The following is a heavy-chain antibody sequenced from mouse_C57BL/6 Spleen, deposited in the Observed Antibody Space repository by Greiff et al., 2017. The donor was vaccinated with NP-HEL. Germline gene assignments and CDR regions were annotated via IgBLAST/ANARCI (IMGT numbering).Heavy chain of an antibody. CDR2: INPSNGGT. D-gene: IGHD1-1*01. J-gene: IGHJ1*03. CDR3: ARETTVVDWYFDV. CDR1: GYTFTSYW. Sequence: QVQLQQPGTELVKPGASVKLSCKASGYTFTSYWMHWVKQRTGQGLEWIGNINPSNGGTNYNEKFKSKATLTVDKSSSTAYMQLSSLTSEDSAVYYCARETTVVDWYFDVWGTGTTVTVSS. V-gene: IGHV1-53*01.